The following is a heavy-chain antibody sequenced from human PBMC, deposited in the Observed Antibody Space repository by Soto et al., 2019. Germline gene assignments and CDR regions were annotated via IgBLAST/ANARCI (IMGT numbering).Heavy chain of an antibody. CDR2: IIPLLDIT. V-gene: IGHV1-69*04. CDR3: VRDSPIGSTYSGYDGIDY. Sequence: GASLKVSCKASGGTFSNDIITSVGHDPEQGLEWMGRIIPLLDITNYAQKFQGRVTITADKSTSTAYMELNSLRSEDTAVYYCVRDSPIGSTYSGYDGIDYWGQGTLVNVSS. CDR1: GGTFSNDI. J-gene: IGHJ4*02. D-gene: IGHD5-12*01.